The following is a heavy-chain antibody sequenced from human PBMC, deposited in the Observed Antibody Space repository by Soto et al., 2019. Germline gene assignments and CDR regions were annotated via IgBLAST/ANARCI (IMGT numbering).Heavy chain of an antibody. Sequence: QANRQRLEWMGWINAGNGNTKYSQKFQGRVTITRDTSASTAYMELSSLRSEDTAVYYCARFVDKLYYYYGMDVWGQGTTVTVSS. V-gene: IGHV1-3*01. CDR3: ARFVDKLYYYYGMDV. CDR2: INAGNGNT. J-gene: IGHJ6*02.